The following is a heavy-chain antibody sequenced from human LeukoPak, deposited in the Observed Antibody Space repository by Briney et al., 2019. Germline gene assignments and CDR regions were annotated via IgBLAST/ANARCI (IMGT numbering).Heavy chain of an antibody. CDR1: GFTFSNYD. D-gene: IGHD6-13*01. CDR3: AKGVVSIAQAGVGYFDY. J-gene: IGHJ4*02. Sequence: GRSLRLSCAASGFTFSNYDMHWVRQAPGKGLEWVTVISYDGNHKYYADSVKGRFTISRDNSKNTLYLQMNSLRAEDTAVYYCAKGVVSIAQAGVGYFDYWGQGTLVTVSS. V-gene: IGHV3-30*18. CDR2: ISYDGNHK.